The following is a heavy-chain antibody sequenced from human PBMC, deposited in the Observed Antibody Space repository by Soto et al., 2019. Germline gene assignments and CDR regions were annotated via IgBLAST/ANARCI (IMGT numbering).Heavy chain of an antibody. V-gene: IGHV3-33*01. CDR3: ARMPYGSSWYDLDAFDI. Sequence: GGSLRLSCAASGFTFSSYGMHWVRQAPGKGLEWVAVIWYDGSNKYYADSVKGRFTISRDNSKNTLYLQMNSLRAEDTAVYYCARMPYGSSWYDLDAFDIWGQGTMVTVSS. J-gene: IGHJ3*02. D-gene: IGHD6-13*01. CDR2: IWYDGSNK. CDR1: GFTFSSYG.